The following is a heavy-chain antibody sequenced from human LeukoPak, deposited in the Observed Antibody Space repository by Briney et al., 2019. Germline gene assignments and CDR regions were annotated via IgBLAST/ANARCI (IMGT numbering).Heavy chain of an antibody. CDR1: GFTFSSYG. CDR3: ARDRQCSGSNCNQGDDFDY. Sequence: GGSLRLSCAASGFTFSSYGMHWVRQAPGKGLEWVAVISYYGSNKYYADSVKGRFTISRDNSKNTLYLQMNSLRAEDTAVYYCARDRQCSGSNCNQGDDFDYWGQGTLVTVSS. J-gene: IGHJ4*02. CDR2: ISYYGSNK. V-gene: IGHV3-30*03. D-gene: IGHD2-15*01.